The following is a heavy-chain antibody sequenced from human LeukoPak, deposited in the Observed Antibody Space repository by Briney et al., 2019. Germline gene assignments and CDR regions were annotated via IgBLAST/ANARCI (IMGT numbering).Heavy chain of an antibody. CDR2: ISGSGGST. D-gene: IGHD6-19*01. Sequence: PGGSLRLSCAASGFTFSSYAMSWVRQAPGKGLEWVSAISGSGGSTYYADSVKGRFTISRDNSKNTLYLQMDSLRAEDTAVYYCAKDSSGWYDAFDIWGQGTMVTVSS. V-gene: IGHV3-23*01. J-gene: IGHJ3*02. CDR3: AKDSSGWYDAFDI. CDR1: GFTFSSYA.